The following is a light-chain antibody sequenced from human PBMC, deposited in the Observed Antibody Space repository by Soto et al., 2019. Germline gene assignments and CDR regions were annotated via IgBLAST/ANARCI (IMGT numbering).Light chain of an antibody. CDR3: QQLNSYPLT. CDR1: QSVSSNY. Sequence: IVMTQSPCTLSLSPGETATLSCRASQSVSSNYVAWFHQKPGQAPRLLIYGASSRATGVPDRFSASGSGTDFTLTISRLEPEDFATYYCQQLNSYPLTFGGGTKVDIK. CDR2: GAS. J-gene: IGKJ4*01. V-gene: IGKV3-20*01.